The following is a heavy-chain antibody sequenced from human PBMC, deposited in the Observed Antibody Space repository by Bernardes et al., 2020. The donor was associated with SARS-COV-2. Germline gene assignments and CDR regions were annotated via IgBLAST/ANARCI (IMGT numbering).Heavy chain of an antibody. Sequence: GKGLEWFSSISISSSTIYYADSVKGRFTISRANAKNSLYLQMNSLRAEDTAVYYCASIRSEGHYYFYYGMDVLGQGTTVTVSS. V-gene: IGHV3-48*04. J-gene: IGHJ6*02. CDR3: ASIRSEGHYYFYYGMDV. CDR2: ISISSSTI. D-gene: IGHD3-3*02.